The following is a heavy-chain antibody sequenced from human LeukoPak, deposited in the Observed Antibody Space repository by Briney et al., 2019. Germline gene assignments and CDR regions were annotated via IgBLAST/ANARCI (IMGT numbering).Heavy chain of an antibody. V-gene: IGHV4-4*02. Sequence: SGTLSLTCAVSGGSITSGNWWSWVRQAPGKGLEWIGEMYHSGSTYYNPSLKSRVTISVDTSKNQFSLKLSSVTAADTAVYYCARLSAYYFDYWGQGTLVTVSS. CDR3: ARLSAYYFDY. CDR1: GGSITSGNW. J-gene: IGHJ4*02. CDR2: MYHSGST.